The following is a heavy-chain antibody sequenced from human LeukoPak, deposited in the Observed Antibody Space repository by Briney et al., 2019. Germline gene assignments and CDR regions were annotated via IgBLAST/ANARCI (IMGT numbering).Heavy chain of an antibody. D-gene: IGHD3-3*01. Sequence: PGGSLRLSCAASGFTFSSYAMHWVRQAPGKGLEWVAVISYDGSNKYYADSVKGRFTISRDNSKNTLYLQMNSLRAEDTAVYYCARIPVLRFLEWLSPVGGYYYGMDVWGQGTTVTVSS. CDR1: GFTFSSYA. CDR2: ISYDGSNK. CDR3: ARIPVLRFLEWLSPVGGYYYGMDV. V-gene: IGHV3-30-3*01. J-gene: IGHJ6*02.